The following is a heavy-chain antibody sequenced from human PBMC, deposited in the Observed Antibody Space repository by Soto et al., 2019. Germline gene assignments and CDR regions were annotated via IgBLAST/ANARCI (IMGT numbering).Heavy chain of an antibody. Sequence: LSLGYTVPGGSISSSDYYVWWNSQDPGKGLEWIGSIYYSGSTYSNPSLKSRVTISVDTSKNQFSLKLSSVTAADTAVYYCARQGDLPLAVVGFRLWRQG. CDR3: ARQGDLPLAVVGFRL. CDR1: GGSISSSDYY. J-gene: IGHJ3*01. V-gene: IGHV4-39*01. D-gene: IGHD6-19*01. CDR2: IYYSGST.